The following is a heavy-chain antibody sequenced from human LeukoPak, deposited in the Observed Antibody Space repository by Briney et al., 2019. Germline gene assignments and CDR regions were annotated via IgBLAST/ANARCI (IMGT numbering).Heavy chain of an antibody. CDR2: ISSSGNTI. Sequence: TGGSLRLSCAASGFAFSDYSMNWVRQAPGKGLEWVSYISSSGNTIHYADSVKGRFTISRDNAKNSLYLEMNSLRDEDTAVYYCARVHRGYSYGRLDYWGQGTLVTVSS. J-gene: IGHJ4*02. CDR3: ARVHRGYSYGRLDY. V-gene: IGHV3-48*02. CDR1: GFAFSDYS. D-gene: IGHD5-18*01.